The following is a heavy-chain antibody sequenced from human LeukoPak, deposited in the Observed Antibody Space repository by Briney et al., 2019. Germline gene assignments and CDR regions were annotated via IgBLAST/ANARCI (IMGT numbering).Heavy chain of an antibody. CDR2: ISWNSGSI. CDR3: AKDEEQLGDYAFDI. V-gene: IGHV3-9*01. Sequence: GGSLRLSCAASGFTFSSYGMHWVRQAPGKGLEWVSGISWNSGSIGYADSVKGRFTISRDNAKNSLYLQMNSLRAEDTALYYCAKDEEQLGDYAFDIWGQGTMVTVSS. J-gene: IGHJ3*02. CDR1: GFTFSSYG. D-gene: IGHD6-13*01.